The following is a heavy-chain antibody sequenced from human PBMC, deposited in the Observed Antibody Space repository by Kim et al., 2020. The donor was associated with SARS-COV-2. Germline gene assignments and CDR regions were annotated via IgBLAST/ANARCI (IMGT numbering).Heavy chain of an antibody. Sequence: GGSLRLSCAASGFTFSNAWMSWVRQAPGKGLEWVGRIKSKTDGGTTDYAAPVKGRFTISRDDSKNTLYLQMNSLKTEDTAVYYCTTAGEQQLVPDAFDIWGQGTMVTVSS. CDR2: IKSKTDGGTT. J-gene: IGHJ3*02. CDR1: GFTFSNAW. D-gene: IGHD6-13*01. CDR3: TTAGEQQLVPDAFDI. V-gene: IGHV3-15*01.